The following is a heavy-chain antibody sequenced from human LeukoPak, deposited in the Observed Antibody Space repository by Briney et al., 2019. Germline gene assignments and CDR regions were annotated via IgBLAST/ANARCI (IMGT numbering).Heavy chain of an antibody. CDR3: ARGARYCSSTSCYSYFDC. V-gene: IGHV3-30-3*01. Sequence: GGSLRLSCAASGFTFSSYAMSWVRQAPGKGLEWVAVISYDGSNKYYADSVKGRFTISRDNSKNTLYLQMNSLRAEDTAVYYCARGARYCSSTSCYSYFDCWGQGTLVTVSS. CDR1: GFTFSSYA. CDR2: ISYDGSNK. J-gene: IGHJ4*02. D-gene: IGHD2-2*01.